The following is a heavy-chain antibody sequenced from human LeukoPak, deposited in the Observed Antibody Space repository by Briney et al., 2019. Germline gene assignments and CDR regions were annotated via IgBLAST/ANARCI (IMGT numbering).Heavy chain of an antibody. J-gene: IGHJ4*02. CDR3: AKDRDGADRIIL. CDR1: AYDFTGYH. V-gene: IGHV1-2*06. Sequence: ASVKVSCKVVAYDFTGYHIHWVRQAPGQGPEWMGRLNPNTGHAVYAFKFQGRVTITRDTSSSTAYMEVTRLTSDDTALYYCAKDRDGADRIILWGQGTLVTVSS. CDR2: LNPNTGHA. D-gene: IGHD5-24*01.